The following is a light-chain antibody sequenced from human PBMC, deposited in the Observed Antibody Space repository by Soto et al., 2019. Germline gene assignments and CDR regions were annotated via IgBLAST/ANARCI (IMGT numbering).Light chain of an antibody. J-gene: IGLJ2*01. CDR3: TVWDDSLRGRL. Sequence: QPVLTQPPSASGTPGQRVTISCSGSSSNIESNYVYWYQQLPGTAPRLLIYRNNQRPSGVPDRFSGSKSGTSASLAISALRSEDEADYYRTVWDDSLRGRLFGGGTKLTVL. V-gene: IGLV1-47*01. CDR2: RNN. CDR1: SSNIESNY.